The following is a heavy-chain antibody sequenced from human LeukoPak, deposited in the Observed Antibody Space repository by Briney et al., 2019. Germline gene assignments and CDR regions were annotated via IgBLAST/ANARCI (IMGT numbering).Heavy chain of an antibody. Sequence: ASVKVSCKASGYTFSNYYMHWVRQAPGQGLEWMGIINPSGTSTNYAQKFRGRVTMTRDTSTSTVYMELSSLRSQDTALYYCTREGTTRHFDYWGQRTLVTVSS. J-gene: IGHJ4*02. CDR2: INPSGTST. D-gene: IGHD1-7*01. V-gene: IGHV1-46*03. CDR3: TREGTTRHFDY. CDR1: GYTFSNYY.